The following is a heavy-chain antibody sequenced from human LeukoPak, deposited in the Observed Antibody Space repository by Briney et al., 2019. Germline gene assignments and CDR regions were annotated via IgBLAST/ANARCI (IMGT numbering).Heavy chain of an antibody. CDR3: ARFAGSGSYYSYYYYYMDV. V-gene: IGHV1-69*13. J-gene: IGHJ6*03. D-gene: IGHD3-10*01. CDR2: MIPIFGTA. CDR1: GCTFSSYV. Sequence: SVKVSCKASGCTFSSYVISWVRQSPGHGREWMGGMIPIFGTANYAQKFQGRVTITADESTSTAYMELSSLRSDDTAVYYCARFAGSGSYYSYYYYYMDVWGKGTTVTISS.